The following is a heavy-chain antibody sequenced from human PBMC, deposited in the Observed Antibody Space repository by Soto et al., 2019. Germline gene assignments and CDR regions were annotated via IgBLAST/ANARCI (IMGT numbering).Heavy chain of an antibody. CDR2: IYHSGST. D-gene: IGHD3-3*01. V-gene: IGHV4-38-2*02. Sequence: SETLSLTCAVSGYSISSGYYWGWIRQPPGKGLEWIGSIYHSGSTYYNPSLKSRVTISVDTSKNQFSLKLSSVTAADTAVYYCARDARTYYDFWSGSYNWFDPWGQGTLVTVSS. CDR3: ARDARTYYDFWSGSYNWFDP. J-gene: IGHJ5*02. CDR1: GYSISSGYY.